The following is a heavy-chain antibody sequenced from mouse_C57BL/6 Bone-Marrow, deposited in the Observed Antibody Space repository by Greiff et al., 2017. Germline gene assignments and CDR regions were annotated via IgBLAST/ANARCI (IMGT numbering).Heavy chain of an antibody. V-gene: IGHV1-69*01. CDR1: GYTFTSYW. Sequence: QVQLQQPGAELVMPGASVKLSCKASGYTFTSYWMHWVKQRPGQGLEWIGEIDPSDSYTNYNQKFKGKSTLTVDKSSSTAYLQLSSLTSEDSAVYCCASGELPAWFAYWGQGTLVTVSA. CDR3: ASGELPAWFAY. CDR2: IDPSDSYT. J-gene: IGHJ3*01. D-gene: IGHD1-1*01.